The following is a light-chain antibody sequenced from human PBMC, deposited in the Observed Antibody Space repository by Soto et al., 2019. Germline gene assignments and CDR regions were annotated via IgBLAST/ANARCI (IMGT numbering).Light chain of an antibody. J-gene: IGKJ3*01. CDR1: QDIGGD. CDR2: TTS. Sequence: AIQMTQSPSSLSASVGDRVTITCRASQDIGGDLGWYQQKPGKAPELLIYTTSSLLSGVPSRFSGSGSGTDFTLPISSLQPEDFATYYCLQDYIFPFPFGPGTKVDIK. V-gene: IGKV1-6*01. CDR3: LQDYIFPFP.